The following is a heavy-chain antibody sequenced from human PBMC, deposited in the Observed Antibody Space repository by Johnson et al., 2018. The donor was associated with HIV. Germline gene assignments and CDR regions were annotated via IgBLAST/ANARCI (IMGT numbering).Heavy chain of an antibody. CDR1: GFTFDDYG. V-gene: IGHV3-20*04. CDR3: AKTHDSSGYYGGLDAFDI. CDR2: INWNGGST. D-gene: IGHD3-22*01. Sequence: EVQLVESGGGVVRPGGSLRLSCAASGFTFDDYGMSWVRQAPGKGLEWVSGINWNGGSTGYADSVKGRFTISRDNAKNSLYLQMNSLRAEDTAVYYCAKTHDSSGYYGGLDAFDIWGQGTMVTVSS. J-gene: IGHJ3*02.